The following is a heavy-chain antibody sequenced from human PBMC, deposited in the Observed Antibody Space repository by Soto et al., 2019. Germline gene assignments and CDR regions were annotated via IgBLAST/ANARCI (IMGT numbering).Heavy chain of an antibody. Sequence: DVQLLESGGGLVQPGGSLRLSCGASGFIFSNYAMSWVRQAPGKGLEWVSGLTSSGDSSYYADSVNGRFTIFRDNSKNTLYLQMNSLRADDTAVYYCEPYRGGQGVYFEYWGQGTLVTVSS. D-gene: IGHD3-10*01. CDR3: EPYRGGQGVYFEY. V-gene: IGHV3-23*01. CDR2: LTSSGDSS. J-gene: IGHJ4*02. CDR1: GFIFSNYA.